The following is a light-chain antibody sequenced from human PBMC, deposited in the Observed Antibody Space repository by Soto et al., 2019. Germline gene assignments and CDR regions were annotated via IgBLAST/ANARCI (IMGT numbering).Light chain of an antibody. J-gene: IGLJ1*01. V-gene: IGLV2-14*01. CDR3: SSYTSSSTPYV. Sequence: QSALTQPASVSGSPGQSITISCTGTSSDVGGYNYVSWYQQHPGKAPKLMIYEVSNRPSGVSNRFSGSKSGNMASLTISGLQAEDEADYYCSSYTSSSTPYVFGTATKVTVL. CDR2: EVS. CDR1: SSDVGGYNY.